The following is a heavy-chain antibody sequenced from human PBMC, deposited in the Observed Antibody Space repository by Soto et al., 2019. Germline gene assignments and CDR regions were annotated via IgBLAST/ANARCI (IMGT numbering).Heavy chain of an antibody. J-gene: IGHJ6*02. V-gene: IGHV3-30*18. Sequence: QVQLVESGGGVVPPGRSLRLSCAASGFTFSSYGMHWVRHAPVKGLEWVAVISYDGSNKYYADSVKGRFTISRDNSKNTLYLQMNSLRAEDTAVYYCAKDLITMVRGVNDTTSYYYYGMDVWGQGTTVTVSS. CDR1: GFTFSSYG. CDR3: AKDLITMVRGVNDTTSYYYYGMDV. CDR2: ISYDGSNK. D-gene: IGHD3-10*01.